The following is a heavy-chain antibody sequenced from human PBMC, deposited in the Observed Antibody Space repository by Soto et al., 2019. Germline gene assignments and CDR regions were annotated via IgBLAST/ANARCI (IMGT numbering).Heavy chain of an antibody. D-gene: IGHD2-15*01. Sequence: GGSLRLSCAASGLTFSSYWMHWVRQAPGKGLVWVSRINSDGSSTSYADSVKGRFTISRDNAKNTLYLQMNSLRAEDTAVYYCARVYCSGGSCYSGLYEYYYYYMDVWGKGTTVTVSS. V-gene: IGHV3-74*01. CDR2: INSDGSST. J-gene: IGHJ6*03. CDR3: ARVYCSGGSCYSGLYEYYYYYMDV. CDR1: GLTFSSYW.